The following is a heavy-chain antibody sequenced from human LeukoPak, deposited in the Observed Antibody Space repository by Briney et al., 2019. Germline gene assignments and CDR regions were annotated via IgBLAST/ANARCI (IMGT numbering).Heavy chain of an antibody. D-gene: IGHD4-17*01. CDR3: ARDTDYGDYYMDV. J-gene: IGHJ6*03. V-gene: IGHV3-66*01. CDR2: IYSGGST. Sequence: GGSLRLSCAASEFSVGSNYMTWVRQAPGKGLEWVSLIYSGGSTYYADSVKGRFTISRDNSKNTLYLQMNSLRAEDTAVYYCARDTDYGDYYMDVWGKGTTVTISS. CDR1: EFSVGSNY.